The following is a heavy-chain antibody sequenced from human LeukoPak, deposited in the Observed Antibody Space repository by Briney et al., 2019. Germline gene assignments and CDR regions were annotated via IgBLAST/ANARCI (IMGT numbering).Heavy chain of an antibody. J-gene: IGHJ6*02. CDR1: GFTFSSYG. CDR2: ISYDGSNK. Sequence: GGSLRLFCAASGFTFSSYGMHWVRQAPGKGLEWVAVISYDGSNKYYADSVKGRYTISRDNSKNTLYLQMNSLRAEDTAVYYCAKDESVYYYYYGMDVWGQGTTVTVSS. CDR3: AKDESVYYYYYGMDV. V-gene: IGHV3-30*18.